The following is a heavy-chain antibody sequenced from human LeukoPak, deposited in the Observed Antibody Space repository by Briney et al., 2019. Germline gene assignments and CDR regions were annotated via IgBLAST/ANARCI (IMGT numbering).Heavy chain of an antibody. J-gene: IGHJ3*02. V-gene: IGHV3-7*01. CDR2: INQEGSEK. CDR1: GFTFSTYW. D-gene: IGHD2-2*01. CDR3: ARGCSSTNCYGAFDI. Sequence: GGSLRLSRAASGFTFSTYWMTWVRQAPGKGLEWVAYINQEGSEKYYVDSVKGRFTISRDNAKNSLYLQMNSLRAEDTAVYYCARGCSSTNCYGAFDIWGQGTMATVSS.